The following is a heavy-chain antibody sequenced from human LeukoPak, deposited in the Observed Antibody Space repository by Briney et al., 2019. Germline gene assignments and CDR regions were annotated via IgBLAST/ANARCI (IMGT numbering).Heavy chain of an antibody. CDR2: ISGRGGST. D-gene: IGHD2-21*01. CDR1: GFTFSSYA. J-gene: IGHJ3*02. Sequence: GGSLRLSCAASGFTFSSYAMSWVRQAPGKGLEWVSAISGRGGSTYYADSVKGRFTISRDNSKNTLYLQMNSLRAEDTAVYYCAIYVIAHLDAFDIWGQGAMVTVSS. CDR3: AIYVIAHLDAFDI. V-gene: IGHV3-23*01.